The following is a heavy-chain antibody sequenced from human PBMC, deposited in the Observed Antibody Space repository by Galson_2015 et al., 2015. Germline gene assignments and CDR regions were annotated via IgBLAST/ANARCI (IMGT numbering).Heavy chain of an antibody. D-gene: IGHD3-10*01. Sequence: SLRLSCAASGFTFNKYWTHWVRQARGKGLEWVAIANYDGSEKYYADSVKGRFTISRDNSENSVYLQMTSLRAEDMSIYYCARGNGEAPGMDLWGQGTLVTVSS. CDR1: GFTFNKYW. CDR2: ANYDGSEK. CDR3: ARGNGEAPGMDL. J-gene: IGHJ5*02. V-gene: IGHV3-7*01.